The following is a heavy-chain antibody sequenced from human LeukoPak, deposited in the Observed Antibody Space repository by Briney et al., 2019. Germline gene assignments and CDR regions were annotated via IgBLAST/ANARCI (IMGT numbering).Heavy chain of an antibody. D-gene: IGHD5-18*01. CDR3: ASSLDTAMVFDY. V-gene: IGHV4-34*01. CDR1: GGSFSGYY. Sequence: PSETLSLTCAVYGGSFSGYYWSWIRQPPGKGLEWIGEINHSGSTNYNPSLKSRVTISVDTSKNQFSLKLSSVTAADTAVYYCASSLDTAMVFDYWGQGTLVTVSS. J-gene: IGHJ4*02. CDR2: INHSGST.